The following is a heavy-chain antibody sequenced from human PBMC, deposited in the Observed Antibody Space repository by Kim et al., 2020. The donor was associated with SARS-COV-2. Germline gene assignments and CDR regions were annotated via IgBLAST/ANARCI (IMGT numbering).Heavy chain of an antibody. V-gene: IGHV3-33*03. Sequence: SDGSNKYYADSGKGRFSISRDKSKNMLYLQMNGLSAEDTAVYYCTNFESWGQGTLVTVSS. CDR3: TNFES. CDR2: SDGSNK. J-gene: IGHJ4*02.